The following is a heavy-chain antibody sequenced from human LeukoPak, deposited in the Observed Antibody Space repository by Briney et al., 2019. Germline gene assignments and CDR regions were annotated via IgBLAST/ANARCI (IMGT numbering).Heavy chain of an antibody. V-gene: IGHV3-30*18. CDR1: GFTFSNYG. CDR3: AKDLHGVADTSYYFDY. CDR2: ISYDGTNK. Sequence: PGGSLRLSCAASGFTFSNYGMHWVRQAPGKGLEWVAAISYDGTNKYYADSAKGRSTISRDNSKNTLYLQMNGLRAEDTAVFYCAKDLHGVADTSYYFDYWGRGTLVTVSS. D-gene: IGHD6-19*01. J-gene: IGHJ4*02.